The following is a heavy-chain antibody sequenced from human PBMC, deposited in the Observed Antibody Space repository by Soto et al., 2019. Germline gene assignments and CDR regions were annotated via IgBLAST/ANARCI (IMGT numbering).Heavy chain of an antibody. CDR2: IKSKTDGGTT. Sequence: GGSLRLSCAASGFTFSNAWMSWVRQAPGKGLEWVGRIKSKTDGGTTDYAAPVKGRFTISRDDSKNTLYLQMNSLKTEDTAVYYCTTTLTMGYYYYYMDVWGKGTTVTVSS. J-gene: IGHJ6*03. D-gene: IGHD3-3*01. CDR1: GFTFSNAW. CDR3: TTTLTMGYYYYYMDV. V-gene: IGHV3-15*01.